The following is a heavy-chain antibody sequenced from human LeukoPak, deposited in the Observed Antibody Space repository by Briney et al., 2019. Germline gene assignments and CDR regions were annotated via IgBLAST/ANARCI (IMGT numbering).Heavy chain of an antibody. CDR3: ARDVELHWFDP. D-gene: IGHD1-26*01. CDR2: IYYSGST. J-gene: IGHJ5*02. CDR1: GGSISSGDYY. Sequence: PSETLSLTCTVSGGSISSGDYYWSWIRQPPGKGLEWIGYIYYSGSTYYNPSLKSRVTISVDTSRNQFSLKLSSVTAADTAVYYCARDVELHWFDPWGQGTLVTVSS. V-gene: IGHV4-30-4*08.